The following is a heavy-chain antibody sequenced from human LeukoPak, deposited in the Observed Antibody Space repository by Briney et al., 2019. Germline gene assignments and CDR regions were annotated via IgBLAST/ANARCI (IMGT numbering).Heavy chain of an antibody. CDR2: ICDTGSP. CDR1: GGSISSGAYC. J-gene: IGHJ5*02. D-gene: IGHD3-10*01. CDR3: ARDSYYYGSGSYPSDP. V-gene: IGHV4-30-2*01. Sequence: KSSETLSLTCTVSGGSISSGAYCWSWIRQPPGKGLEWIGYICDTGSPFYTPSLKSRVTMSVDTSKNQFSLKLSSVTAADTAVYYCARDSYYYGSGSYPSDPWGQGTLVTVSS.